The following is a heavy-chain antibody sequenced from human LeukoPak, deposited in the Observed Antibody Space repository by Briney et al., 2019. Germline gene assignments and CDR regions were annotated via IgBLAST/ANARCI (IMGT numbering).Heavy chain of an antibody. J-gene: IGHJ4*02. CDR2: IIPILGIA. V-gene: IGHV1-69*04. Sequence: SVKVSCKASGGTFSSYAISWVRQAPGQGLEWMGRIIPILGIANYAQKFQGRVTITADKSTSTAYMELSSLRSEDTAVYYCARDVMCSGASCYRSTGLNWGQGTLVTVSS. CDR3: ARDVMCSGASCYRSTGLN. CDR1: GGTFSSYA. D-gene: IGHD2-15*01.